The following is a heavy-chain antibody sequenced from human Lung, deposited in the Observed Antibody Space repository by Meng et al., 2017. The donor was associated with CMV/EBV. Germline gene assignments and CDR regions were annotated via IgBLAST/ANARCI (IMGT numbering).Heavy chain of an antibody. D-gene: IGHD6-13*01. J-gene: IGHJ4*02. CDR2: ISSSSSYI. CDR3: ARGVFFRTGYSSSWYLDY. CDR1: GFTFSGYS. V-gene: IGHV3-21*01. Sequence: SCAASGFTFSGYSMNWVRQAPGKGLEWVSFISSSSSYIYYADSMKGRLTISRDNAKNSLYLQMNSLRAEDTAVYYCARGVFFRTGYSSSWYLDYWGQGTRVTVSS.